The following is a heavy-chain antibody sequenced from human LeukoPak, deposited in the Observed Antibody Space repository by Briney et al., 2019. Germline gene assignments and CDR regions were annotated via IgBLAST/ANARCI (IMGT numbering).Heavy chain of an antibody. Sequence: GGSLRLSCAASGFTFSSYSMNWVRQAPGKGLEWVSSISSSSSYIYYADSVKGRFTISRDNSKNTLYLQMNSLRAEDTAVYYCARVGEYYYDSSGYYPSIYFDYWGQGTLVTVSS. D-gene: IGHD3-22*01. J-gene: IGHJ4*02. CDR3: ARVGEYYYDSSGYYPSIYFDY. CDR2: ISSSSSYI. V-gene: IGHV3-21*01. CDR1: GFTFSSYS.